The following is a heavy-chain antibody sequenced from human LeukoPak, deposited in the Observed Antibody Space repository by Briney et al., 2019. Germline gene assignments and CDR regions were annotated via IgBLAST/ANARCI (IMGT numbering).Heavy chain of an antibody. V-gene: IGHV3-23*01. CDR2: ISGSGGST. D-gene: IGHD6-6*01. CDR1: GFTFSSYA. J-gene: IGHJ4*02. Sequence: GGSLRLSCAAPGFTFSSYAMNWVRQAPGEGLEWVSAISGSGGSTYHADSVKGRFTISRDNSKNTLFLQMNSLRAEDAAVYYCAKGRGIAARPDYFDYWGQGTLVTVSS. CDR3: AKGRGIAARPDYFDY.